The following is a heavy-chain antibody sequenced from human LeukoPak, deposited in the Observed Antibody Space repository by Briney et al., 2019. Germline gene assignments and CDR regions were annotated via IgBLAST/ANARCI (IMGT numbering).Heavy chain of an antibody. Sequence: SETLSLTCTVSGGSISSYYWSWIRQPPGKGLEWIGYIYYSGSTNYNPSLKSRVTISVDTSKNQFSLKLSSVTAADTAVYYCARDLHYGGNSAGLDYWGQGTLVTVSS. J-gene: IGHJ4*02. CDR2: IYYSGST. D-gene: IGHD4-23*01. CDR3: ARDLHYGGNSAGLDY. V-gene: IGHV4-59*01. CDR1: GGSISSYY.